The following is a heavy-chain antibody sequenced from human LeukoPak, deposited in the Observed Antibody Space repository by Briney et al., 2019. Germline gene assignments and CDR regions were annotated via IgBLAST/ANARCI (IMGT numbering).Heavy chain of an antibody. CDR3: ARVSVAGTGPDY. D-gene: IGHD6-13*01. V-gene: IGHV4-59*01. J-gene: IGHJ4*02. CDR2: FSYNAHS. CDR1: GGSFSGYY. Sequence: SETLSLTCAVYGGSFSGYYWSWIRQSPGKGLEWVGFFSYNAHSDYNPSLKSRVTISIDTSRNQFSLRLTSVTAADTAIYYCARVSVAGTGPDYWGQGTLVTVSS.